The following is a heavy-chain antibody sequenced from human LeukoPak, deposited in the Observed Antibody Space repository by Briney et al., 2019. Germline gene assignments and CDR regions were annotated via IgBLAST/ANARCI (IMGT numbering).Heavy chain of an antibody. CDR2: IYYSGST. V-gene: IGHV4-31*03. D-gene: IGHD2-21*02. Sequence: PSQTLSLTCTVSGGSISGGGYYWSWIRQHPGKGLEWIGYIYYSGSTYYNPSLKSRVTISVDTSKNQFSLKLSSVTAADTAVYYCARAMVTAQIDYWGQGTLVTVSS. J-gene: IGHJ4*02. CDR3: ARAMVTAQIDY. CDR1: GGSISGGGYY.